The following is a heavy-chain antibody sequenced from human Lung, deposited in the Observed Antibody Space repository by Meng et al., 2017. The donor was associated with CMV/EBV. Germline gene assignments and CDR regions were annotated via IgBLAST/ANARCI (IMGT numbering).Heavy chain of an antibody. D-gene: IGHD2-21*01. CDR2: ISSSSSYI. V-gene: IGHV3-21*01. CDR1: GLTFSYYS. Sequence: SCAASGLTFSYYSMNWVRQAPGKGLEWVSSISSSSSYIYYADSVKGRFTISRDNAKNSLYLQMNSLRAEDTAVYYWAGFGHRNIWWLGIVGFDYXGQGXLVTVSS. J-gene: IGHJ4*02. CDR3: AGFGHRNIWWLGIVGFDY.